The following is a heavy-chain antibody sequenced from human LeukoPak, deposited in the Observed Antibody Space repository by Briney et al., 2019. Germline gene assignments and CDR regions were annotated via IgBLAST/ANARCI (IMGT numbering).Heavy chain of an antibody. CDR1: GGTFSSYA. CDR3: ARVEGSSHDAFDI. D-gene: IGHD6-13*01. J-gene: IGHJ3*02. CDR2: IIPIFGTA. Sequence: SAKVSCKASGGTFSSYAISWVRQAPGQRLEWMGGIIPIFGTANYAQKFQGRVTITADESTSTAYMELSSLRSEDTAVYYCARVEGSSHDAFDIWGQGTMVTVSS. V-gene: IGHV1-69*13.